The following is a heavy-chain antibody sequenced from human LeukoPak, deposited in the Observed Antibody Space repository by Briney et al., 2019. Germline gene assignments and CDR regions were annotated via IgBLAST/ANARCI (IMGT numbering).Heavy chain of an antibody. V-gene: IGHV3-30-3*01. Sequence: GRSLRLSCAASGSTFKSYNIHWVRQAPGKGLGWVAVISYDGSNEYYADSVRGRFTISRDDSKNTLYLQMTGLRADDTAVYYCARASTSGWFDYWGQGTLVTVSS. CDR3: ARASTSGWFDY. D-gene: IGHD6-19*01. CDR2: ISYDGSNE. CDR1: GSTFKSYN. J-gene: IGHJ4*02.